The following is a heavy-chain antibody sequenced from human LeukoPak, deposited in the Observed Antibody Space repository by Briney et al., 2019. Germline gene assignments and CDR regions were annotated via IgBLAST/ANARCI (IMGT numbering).Heavy chain of an antibody. Sequence: GASLKVSCKASGYTFTSNYIHWVRHAPGQGLEWMGMIYPRDGSTSYAQKFQGRVTVTRDTSTSTVHMELSGLRSEDTAVYYCARDQEGFDYWGQGTLVTVSS. CDR1: GYTFTSNY. CDR2: IYPRDGST. CDR3: ARDQEGFDY. J-gene: IGHJ4*02. V-gene: IGHV1-46*01.